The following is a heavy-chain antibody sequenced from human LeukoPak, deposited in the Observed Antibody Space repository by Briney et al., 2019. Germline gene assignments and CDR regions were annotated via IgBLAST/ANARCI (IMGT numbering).Heavy chain of an antibody. Sequence: PGGSLRLSCAASGFTFSSNAMCWVRQAQATGLELVSVISGNGGTTYYADSVKGRFTISRVKSTNTLYLLMNSLMTDDDTAAYCAKDDYSDYSPDYWGQGTLVTVSS. CDR3: AKDDYSDYSPDY. D-gene: IGHD4-11*01. CDR1: GFTFSSNA. J-gene: IGHJ4*02. CDR2: ISGNGGTT. V-gene: IGHV3-23*01.